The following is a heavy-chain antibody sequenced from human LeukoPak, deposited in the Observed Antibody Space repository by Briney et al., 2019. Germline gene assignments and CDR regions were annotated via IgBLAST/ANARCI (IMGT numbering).Heavy chain of an antibody. CDR2: IYPGDSDT. D-gene: IGHD3-10*01. Sequence: GESLKISCKGSGYSFTSYWIGWVRQMPGKGLEWMGIIYPGDSDTRYSPSFQGRVTISADKSISTAYLQWSSLKASDTAMYYCARLTVVGYYGSGSYSTDNWFDPWGQGTLVTVSS. CDR1: GYSFTSYW. J-gene: IGHJ5*02. V-gene: IGHV5-51*01. CDR3: ARLTVVGYYGSGSYSTDNWFDP.